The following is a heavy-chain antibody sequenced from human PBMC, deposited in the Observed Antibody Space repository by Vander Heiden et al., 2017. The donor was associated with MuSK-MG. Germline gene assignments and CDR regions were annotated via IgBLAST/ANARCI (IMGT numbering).Heavy chain of an antibody. D-gene: IGHD6-19*01. Sequence: QVQLPQWGVGLLRPSQTLPLTCPGFGGSFRGSYWSWIRQSPGKGLEWIGEINHSGITNYNPSLESRATISEDTSKNQFSLKMTSVTAADTGVYYCARLSSGWQYYYLDSWGQGTLVTVSS. CDR3: ARLSSGWQYYYLDS. CDR2: INHSGIT. V-gene: IGHV4-34*01. CDR1: GGSFRGSY. J-gene: IGHJ5*01.